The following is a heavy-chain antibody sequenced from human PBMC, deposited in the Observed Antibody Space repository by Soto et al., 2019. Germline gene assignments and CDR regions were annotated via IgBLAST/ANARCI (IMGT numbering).Heavy chain of an antibody. J-gene: IGHJ4*02. CDR3: ARDTGDGTFDF. D-gene: IGHD7-27*01. V-gene: IGHV1-3*01. Sequence: SSVKVSCKASGYTFSSYAMHWVRQAPGQRLEWMGWINAGYGNTKSSQRFQDRVTISRDTSASTAYMELTSLRSEDTAVYYCARDTGDGTFDFWGQGTLVTVSS. CDR2: INAGYGNT. CDR1: GYTFSSYA.